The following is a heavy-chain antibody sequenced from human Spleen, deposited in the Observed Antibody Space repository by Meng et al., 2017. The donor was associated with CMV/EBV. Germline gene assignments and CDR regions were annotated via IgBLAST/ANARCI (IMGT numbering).Heavy chain of an antibody. V-gene: IGHV4-30-4*08. CDR1: GASIDHGDYY. J-gene: IGHJ5*02. D-gene: IGHD2-21*01. CDR2: IYYSGAA. Sequence: AVTGASIDHGDYYWNWIRQPPGKGLEWIGYIYYSGAANYNPSLRSRLSLSIVTSKNQFSLNLTSVTAADTAIYYCARGFRLNWFDPWGPGTLVTVSS. CDR3: ARGFRLNWFDP.